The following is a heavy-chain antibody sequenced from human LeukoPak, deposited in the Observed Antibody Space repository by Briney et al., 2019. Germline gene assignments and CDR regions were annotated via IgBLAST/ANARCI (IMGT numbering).Heavy chain of an antibody. CDR2: ITWNSGSI. CDR3: AREKPYGDHTFDY. J-gene: IGHJ4*02. V-gene: IGHV3-9*01. D-gene: IGHD4-17*01. CDR1: GFTFDDYA. Sequence: PGRSLRLSCAASGFTFDDYAMHWVRQAPGKGLEWVSGITWNSGSIGYADSVKGRFTISRDNAKNSLYLQMNSLRAEDTAVYYCAREKPYGDHTFDYWGQGTLVTVST.